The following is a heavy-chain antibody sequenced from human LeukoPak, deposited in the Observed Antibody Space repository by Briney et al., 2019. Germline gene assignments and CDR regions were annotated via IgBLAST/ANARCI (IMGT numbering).Heavy chain of an antibody. CDR1: GFTFSSYG. Sequence: GGSLRLSCAASGFTFSSYGMHWVRQAPGKGLEWVAVISYDGSNKYYADSVKGRFTISRDNSKNTLYLQMNSLRAEDTAVYYCAKDAESAELWFGPWGQGTLVTVSS. V-gene: IGHV3-30*18. D-gene: IGHD1-26*01. CDR2: ISYDGSNK. J-gene: IGHJ5*02. CDR3: AKDAESAELWFGP.